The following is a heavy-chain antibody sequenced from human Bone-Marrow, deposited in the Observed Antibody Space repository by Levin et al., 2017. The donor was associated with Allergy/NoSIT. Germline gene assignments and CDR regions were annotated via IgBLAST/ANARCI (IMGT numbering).Heavy chain of an antibody. CDR2: IKQDGSEK. D-gene: IGHD2/OR15-2a*01. V-gene: IGHV3-7*03. J-gene: IGHJ2*01. CDR3: ARDRFFHRIYWYFDL. Sequence: GGSLRLSCAASGFTFSSYWMSWVRQAPGKGLEWVANIKQDGSEKYYVDSVKGRFTISRDNAKNSLYLQMNSLRAEDTAVYYCARDRFFHRIYWYFDLWGRGTLVTVSS. CDR1: GFTFSSYW.